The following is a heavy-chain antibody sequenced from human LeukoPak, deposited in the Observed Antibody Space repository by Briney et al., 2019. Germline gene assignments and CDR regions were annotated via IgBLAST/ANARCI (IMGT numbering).Heavy chain of an antibody. V-gene: IGHV4-39*01. Sequence: SETLSLTCTVSGGPISSSSYYWGWIRQPPGKGLEWIGSIYYSGSTYYNPSLKSRVTISVDTSKNQFSLKLSSVTAADTAAYYCARTGDTAMVDYWGQGTLVTVSS. D-gene: IGHD5-18*01. CDR2: IYYSGST. CDR1: GGPISSSSYY. CDR3: ARTGDTAMVDY. J-gene: IGHJ4*02.